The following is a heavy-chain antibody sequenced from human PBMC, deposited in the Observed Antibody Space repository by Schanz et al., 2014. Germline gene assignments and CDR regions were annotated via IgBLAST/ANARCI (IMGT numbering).Heavy chain of an antibody. D-gene: IGHD4-17*01. J-gene: IGHJ3*02. V-gene: IGHV4-31*03. Sequence: QVQLQESGPGLVKPSQTLSLTCTVSGDSISSGGYYWSWIRQHPGKGLEWIGYISYSGSTYYNPSLKSRVTISADTSKNQFSLILSSATAADTAVYYCARDRGHGDLPGDIWGQGTMVTVSS. CDR2: ISYSGST. CDR1: GDSISSGGYY. CDR3: ARDRGHGDLPGDI.